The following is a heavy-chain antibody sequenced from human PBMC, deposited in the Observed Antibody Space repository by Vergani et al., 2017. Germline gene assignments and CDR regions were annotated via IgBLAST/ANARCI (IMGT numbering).Heavy chain of an antibody. Sequence: QVQLVQSGAEVKKPGASVKVSCKASGYTFTGYYMHWVRQAPGQGLEWMGWINPNSGGTNYAQKFQGRVTMTRDTSISTAYMELSRLRSDDTAVYYCARPLRAAAGDNWFDPWGQGTLVTVSS. CDR1: GYTFTGYY. CDR3: ARPLRAAAGDNWFDP. V-gene: IGHV1-2*02. J-gene: IGHJ5*02. D-gene: IGHD6-13*01. CDR2: INPNSGGT.